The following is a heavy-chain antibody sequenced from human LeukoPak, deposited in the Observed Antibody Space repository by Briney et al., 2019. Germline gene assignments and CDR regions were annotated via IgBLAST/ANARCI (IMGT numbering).Heavy chain of an antibody. CDR2: IDPSDSYT. CDR1: GYSFTSYW. V-gene: IGHV5-10-1*01. D-gene: IGHD2-2*01. J-gene: IGHJ4*02. Sequence: GESLKISCKGPGYSFTSYWISWVRQMPGKGLEWMGRIDPSDSYTNYSPSFQGHVTISADKSISTAYLQWSSLKASDTAMYYCASSFQGDCSSTSCYANYWGQGTLVTVSS. CDR3: ASSFQGDCSSTSCYANY.